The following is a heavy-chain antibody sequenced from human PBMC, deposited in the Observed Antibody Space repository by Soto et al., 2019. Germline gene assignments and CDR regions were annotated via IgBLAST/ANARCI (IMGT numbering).Heavy chain of an antibody. D-gene: IGHD3-10*01. CDR2: IYYSGST. J-gene: IGHJ6*02. V-gene: IGHV4-39*02. Sequence: SETLSLTCTVSGGSISSSSYYWGWIRQPPGKGLEWIGSIYYSGSTYYNPSLKSRVTISVDTSKNQFSLKLSSVTAADTAVYYCARDLVESSGYYYYGMDVWAKGPRSPSP. CDR3: ARDLVESSGYYYYGMDV. CDR1: GGSISSSSYY.